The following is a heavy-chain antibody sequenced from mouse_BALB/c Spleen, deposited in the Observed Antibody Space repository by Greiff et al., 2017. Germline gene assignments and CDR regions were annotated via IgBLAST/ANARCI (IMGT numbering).Heavy chain of an antibody. V-gene: IGHV5-6-4*01. D-gene: IGHD4-1*01. CDR2: ISSGGSYT. CDR3: TGDKLGQAMDY. J-gene: IGHJ4*01. Sequence: EVQLVESGGGLVKPGGSLKLSCAASGFTFSSYTMSWVRQTPEKRLEWVATISSGGSYTYYPDSVKGRFTTSSDNAKNTLYLQMSSMKSEDTAMYYCTGDKLGQAMDYWGQGTSVTVSS. CDR1: GFTFSSYT.